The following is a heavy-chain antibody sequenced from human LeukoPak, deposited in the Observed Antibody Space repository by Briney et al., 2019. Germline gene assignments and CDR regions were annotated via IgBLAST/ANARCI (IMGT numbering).Heavy chain of an antibody. J-gene: IGHJ4*02. Sequence: GASVTVSCTASGGTFSSYAISWVRQAPGQGLVWMGGIIPIFGTANYAQKFQGRVTITADESTSTAYMELSSLRSEDTAVYYCARSGYSYGCKDYWGQGTLVTVSS. V-gene: IGHV1-69*13. CDR2: IIPIFGTA. CDR1: GGTFSSYA. D-gene: IGHD5-18*01. CDR3: ARSGYSYGCKDY.